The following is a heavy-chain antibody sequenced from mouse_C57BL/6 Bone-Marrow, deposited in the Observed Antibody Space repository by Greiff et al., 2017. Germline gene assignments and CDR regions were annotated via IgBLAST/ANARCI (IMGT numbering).Heavy chain of an antibody. Sequence: QVQLKQPGAELVRPGTSVKLSCKPSGYTFTSYWMHWVKQRPGQGLEWIGVIDPSDSYTNYNQKFKGKATLTVDTSSSTAYMQLSSLTSEDSAVYYCARYEYWGQGTTLTVSS. CDR3: ARYEY. J-gene: IGHJ2*01. V-gene: IGHV1-59*01. CDR1: GYTFTSYW. D-gene: IGHD2-12*01. CDR2: IDPSDSYT.